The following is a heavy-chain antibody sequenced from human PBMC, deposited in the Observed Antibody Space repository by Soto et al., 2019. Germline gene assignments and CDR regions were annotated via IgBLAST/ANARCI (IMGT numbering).Heavy chain of an antibody. CDR1: GYTFTSYD. J-gene: IGHJ4*02. CDR2: MNPNSGNT. CDR3: ARRGRLVRLFDY. Sequence: QVQLVQSGAEVKKPCASVKVSCKASGYTFTSYDINWVRQATGQGLEWMGWMNPNSGNTGYAQKFQGKVTMTRNTYIRTAYMELSSLRSEDKAVYYCARRGRLVRLFDYWGQGTLVTVSS. D-gene: IGHD6-19*01. V-gene: IGHV1-8*01.